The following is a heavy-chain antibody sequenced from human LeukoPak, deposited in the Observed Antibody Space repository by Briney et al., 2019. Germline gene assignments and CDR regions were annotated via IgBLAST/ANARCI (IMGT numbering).Heavy chain of an antibody. CDR1: GGSFSGYY. CDR3: ARPKRRYYYDSSGSGRRYNWFDP. CDR2: INHSGST. J-gene: IGHJ5*02. V-gene: IGHV4-34*01. Sequence: TSETLSLTCAVYGGSFSGYYWSCIRQRPGKGQEWIGEINHSGSTNYNPSLKSRVTISVDTSKNQFSLKLSSVTAADTAVYYCARPKRRYYYDSSGSGRRYNWFDPWGQGTLVTVSS. D-gene: IGHD3-22*01.